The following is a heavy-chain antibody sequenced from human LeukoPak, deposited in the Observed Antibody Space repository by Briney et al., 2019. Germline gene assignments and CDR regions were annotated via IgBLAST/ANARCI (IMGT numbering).Heavy chain of an antibody. CDR2: IYSGGNT. V-gene: IGHV3-66*01. D-gene: IGHD5-18*01. Sequence: GGSLRLSCAASGFSVSNNDMSWVRQAPGKGLEWVSVIYSGGNTYYADSVKGRFTISRDNSKNTVYLQMNSLRAEDTAVYYCARTRGYNYDSWGQGTLVTVSS. J-gene: IGHJ4*02. CDR3: ARTRGYNYDS. CDR1: GFSVSNND.